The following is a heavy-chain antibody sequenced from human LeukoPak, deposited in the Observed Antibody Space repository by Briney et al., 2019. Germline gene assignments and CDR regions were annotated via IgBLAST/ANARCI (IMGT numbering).Heavy chain of an antibody. CDR1: GFTFSSYA. Sequence: GGPLRLSCAASGFTFSSYAMHWVRQAPGKGLEYVSAISSNGGSTYYANSVKGRFTISRDNSKNTLYLQMGSLRSEDMAVYYCARENGYRHSSLYMDVWGKGTTVTVSS. CDR3: ARENGYRHSSLYMDV. J-gene: IGHJ6*03. CDR2: ISSNGGST. D-gene: IGHD5-18*01. V-gene: IGHV3-64*01.